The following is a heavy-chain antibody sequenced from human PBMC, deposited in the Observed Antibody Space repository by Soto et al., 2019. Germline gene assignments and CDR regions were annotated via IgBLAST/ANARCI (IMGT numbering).Heavy chain of an antibody. CDR2: LYYSGTT. J-gene: IGHJ3*02. V-gene: IGHV4-59*01. D-gene: IGHD1-26*01. CDR3: AKAVPNMGYAFDI. CDR1: GDSSKSNY. Sequence: QVQLQESGPGLVRTSETLSLTCTVSGDSSKSNYWTWVRQPPGKGLEWIANLYYSGTTNYNPSLKSRITTSVDTSKNQFSLNLTSVTPSDTAVYYCAKAVPNMGYAFDIWGPGTMVTVSS.